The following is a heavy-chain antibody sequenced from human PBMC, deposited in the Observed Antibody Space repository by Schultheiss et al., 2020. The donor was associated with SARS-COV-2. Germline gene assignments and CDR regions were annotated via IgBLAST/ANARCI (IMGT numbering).Heavy chain of an antibody. CDR1: GFTVSSNY. V-gene: IGHV3-66*01. CDR3: ARDPTYYDFWSGYYIYPTRNNYYYYYGMDV. D-gene: IGHD3-3*01. CDR2: IYSDGST. Sequence: GGSLRLSCAASGFTVSSNYLSWVRQAPGKGLEWVSVIYSDGSTYYADSVKGRFTISRDNSKNTLYLQMNSLRAEDTAVYYCARDPTYYDFWSGYYIYPTRNNYYYYYGMDVWGQGTTVTVSS. J-gene: IGHJ6*02.